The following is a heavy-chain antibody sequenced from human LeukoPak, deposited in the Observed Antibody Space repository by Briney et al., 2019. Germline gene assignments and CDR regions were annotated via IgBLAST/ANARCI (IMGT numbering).Heavy chain of an antibody. CDR1: GFTFGDYA. D-gene: IGHD3-9*01. V-gene: IGHV3-49*04. CDR3: TRVGYDILTGYFHSESYYYYYYGMDV. Sequence: GGSLRLSCTASGFTFGDYAMSWVRQAPGKGLEWVGFIRSKAYGGTTEYAASVKGRFTISRDDSKSIAYLQMNSLKTEDTAVYYCTRVGYDILTGYFHSESYYYYYYGMDVWGQGTTVTVSS. CDR2: IRSKAYGGTT. J-gene: IGHJ6*02.